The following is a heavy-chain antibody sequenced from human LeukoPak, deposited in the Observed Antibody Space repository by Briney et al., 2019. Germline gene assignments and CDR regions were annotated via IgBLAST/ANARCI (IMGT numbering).Heavy chain of an antibody. D-gene: IGHD6-19*01. CDR3: ATSQSSVAGIVGD. CDR1: GFTFSSYE. CDR2: ISGSGSNK. Sequence: GGSLRLSCAASGFTFSSYEMNWVRQAPGKGLEWVSYISGSGSNKYYADSVRGRFTISRDNAKNSLYLQMNNLRVEDTAVYYCATSQSSVAGIVGDWGQGTLVTVSS. J-gene: IGHJ4*02. V-gene: IGHV3-48*03.